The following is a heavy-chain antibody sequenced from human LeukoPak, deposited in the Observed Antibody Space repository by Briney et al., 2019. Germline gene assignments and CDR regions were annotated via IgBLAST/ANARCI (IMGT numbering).Heavy chain of an antibody. CDR3: ARDQVRYFDWALDY. J-gene: IGHJ4*02. D-gene: IGHD3-9*01. Sequence: GGSLRLSCAASGFTFSSYAMSWVRQAPGKGLEWVSAISGSGGSTYYADSVKGRFTISRDNSKNTLYLQMNSLRAEDTAVYYCARDQVRYFDWALDYWGQGTLVTVSS. CDR1: GFTFSSYA. CDR2: ISGSGGST. V-gene: IGHV3-23*01.